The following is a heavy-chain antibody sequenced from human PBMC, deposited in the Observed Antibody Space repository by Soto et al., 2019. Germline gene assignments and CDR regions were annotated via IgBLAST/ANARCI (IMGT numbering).Heavy chain of an antibody. CDR2: IYYSGST. CDR3: ASSKASGNWFDP. CDR1: GGSISSSSYY. V-gene: IGHV4-39*01. J-gene: IGHJ5*02. Sequence: SETLSLTCTVSGGSISSSSYYWGWIRQPPGKGLEWIGSIYYSGSTYYNPSLKSRVTISVDTSKNQFSLKLSSVTAADTAVYYCASSKASGNWFDPWGQGTLVTVSS. D-gene: IGHD2-2*01.